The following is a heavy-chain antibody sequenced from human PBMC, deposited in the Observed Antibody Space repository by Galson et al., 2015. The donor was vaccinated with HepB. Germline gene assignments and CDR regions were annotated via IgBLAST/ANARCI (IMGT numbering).Heavy chain of an antibody. V-gene: IGHV1-69*02. D-gene: IGHD6-13*01. CDR2: IIPILGIA. J-gene: IGHJ4*02. CDR3: ARSVNRGGIAAADHGDY. Sequence: SVKVSCKASGGTFSSYTISWVRQAPGQGLEWMGRIIPILGIANYAQKFQGRVTITADKPTSTAYMELSSLRSEDTAVYYCARSVNRGGIAAADHGDYWGQGTLVTVSS. CDR1: GGTFSSYT.